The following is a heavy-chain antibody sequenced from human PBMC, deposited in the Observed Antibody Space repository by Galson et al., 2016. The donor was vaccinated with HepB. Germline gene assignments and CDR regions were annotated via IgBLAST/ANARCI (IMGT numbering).Heavy chain of an antibody. CDR2: LSYDGRKK. Sequence: SLRLSCAASGFTFSSYGIHWVRRTPGKGLEWVAVLSYDGRKKYYADSVKGRFFISRDNSRDKVYLQMNSLRAEDTAVYYCATERLKWELLRGLDQWGQGTLLTVSS. D-gene: IGHD1-26*01. J-gene: IGHJ4*02. V-gene: IGHV3-30*03. CDR3: ATERLKWELLRGLDQ. CDR1: GFTFSSYG.